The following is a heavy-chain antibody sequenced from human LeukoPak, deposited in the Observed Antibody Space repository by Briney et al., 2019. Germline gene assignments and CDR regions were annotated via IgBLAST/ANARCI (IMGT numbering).Heavy chain of an antibody. J-gene: IGHJ6*02. D-gene: IGHD3-9*01. V-gene: IGHV4-59*01. CDR3: ARGPSFDWSTPKAPYYYYYGMDV. CDR1: GGSISSYY. CDR2: IYYSGST. Sequence: SETLSLTCTVSGGSISSYYWSWIRQPPGKGLEWIGYIYYSGSTNYNPSLKSRVTISVDTSKNQFSLKLSSVAAADTAVYYCARGPSFDWSTPKAPYYYYYGMDVWGQGTTVTVSS.